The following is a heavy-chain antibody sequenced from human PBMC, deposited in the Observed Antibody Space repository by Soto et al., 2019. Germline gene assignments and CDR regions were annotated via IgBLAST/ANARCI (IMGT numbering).Heavy chain of an antibody. V-gene: IGHV1-46*01. CDR3: ASPGAYSSSSWDYYYYGMDV. CDR2: INPSGGST. Sequence: ASVKVSCKASGYTFTSYYMHWVRQAPGQGLEWMGIINPSGGSTSYAQKFQGRVTMTRDTSTSTVYMELSSLRSEDTAVYYCASPGAYSSSSWDYYYYGMDVWGQGTTVTVSS. CDR1: GYTFTSYY. J-gene: IGHJ6*02. D-gene: IGHD6-6*01.